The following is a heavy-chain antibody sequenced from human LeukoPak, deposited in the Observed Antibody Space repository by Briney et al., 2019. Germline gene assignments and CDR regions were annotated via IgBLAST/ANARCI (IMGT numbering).Heavy chain of an antibody. Sequence: PSETLSLTCTVSGACICRYYWCWLRQPPGVGLAWIGYIFYTGSTNYNPSHESRLTISVDTTQNRFSLNLSSVTATDTAVYYCARAAAVTNRGISFFDYWGQGIRVTVTA. CDR2: IFYTGST. J-gene: IGHJ4*02. D-gene: IGHD7-27*01. CDR1: GACICRYY. CDR3: ARAAAVTNRGISFFDY. V-gene: IGHV4-59*01.